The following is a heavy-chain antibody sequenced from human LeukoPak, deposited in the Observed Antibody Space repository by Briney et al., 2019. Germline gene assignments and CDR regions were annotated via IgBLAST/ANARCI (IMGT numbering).Heavy chain of an antibody. D-gene: IGHD6-25*01. V-gene: IGHV4-59*01. CDR2: MSYSGSP. Sequence: SETLSLTCTVSGGSISNYFWSWIRQPPGKGLEWIGYMSYSGSPNYNPSLKSRVTISGDTSNNQFSLKLISVTAADTAVYYCARSAIDAFDIWGQGTMVTVSS. CDR3: ARSAIDAFDI. CDR1: GGSISNYF. J-gene: IGHJ3*02.